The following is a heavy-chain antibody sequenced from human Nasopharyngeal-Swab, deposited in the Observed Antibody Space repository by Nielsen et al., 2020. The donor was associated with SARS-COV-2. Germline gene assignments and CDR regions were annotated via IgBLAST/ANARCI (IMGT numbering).Heavy chain of an antibody. V-gene: IGHV3-7*01. Sequence: GGSLRLSCAASGFPFSSYWMSWVRQAAGKGLEWVANIKQDGSEKYYVDSVKGRFTISRDNAKNSLYLQMNSLRAEDTAVYYCARDITWAPRWRHYYGMDVWGQGTTVTVSS. CDR1: GFPFSSYW. J-gene: IGHJ6*02. D-gene: IGHD3-10*01. CDR3: ARDITWAPRWRHYYGMDV. CDR2: IKQDGSEK.